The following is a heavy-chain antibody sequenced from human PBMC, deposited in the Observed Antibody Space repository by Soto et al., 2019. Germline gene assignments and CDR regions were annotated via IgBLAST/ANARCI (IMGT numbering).Heavy chain of an antibody. V-gene: IGHV4-4*07. CDR2: IYTSGST. D-gene: IGHD6-6*01. J-gene: IGHJ6*02. CDR3: ARDGGGQLVVPSLSLLYYYYGMDV. CDR1: GGSISSYY. Sequence: SETLSLTCTVSGGSISSYYCSWIRQPAGKGLEWIGRIYTSGSTNYNPSLKSRVTMSVDTSKNQSSLKLSSVTAADTAVYYCARDGGGQLVVPSLSLLYYYYGMDVWGQGTTVTVSS.